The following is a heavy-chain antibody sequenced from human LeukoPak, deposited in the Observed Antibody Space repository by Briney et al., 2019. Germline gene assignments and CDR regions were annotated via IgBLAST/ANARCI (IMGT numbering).Heavy chain of an antibody. V-gene: IGHV1-46*01. CDR1: GYTFTSYY. D-gene: IGHD3-22*01. J-gene: IGHJ6*03. CDR3: ARSSEGRYYYDSSGYSYYYYYMDV. Sequence: GASVKVSCKASGYTFTSYYMHWVRQAPGQGLEWVGIINPSGDPTTYAQKFQGRVTMTSDMSTSTVYMELSSLRSEDTAVYYCARSSEGRYYYDSSGYSYYYYYMDVWGKGTTVTISS. CDR2: INPSGDPT.